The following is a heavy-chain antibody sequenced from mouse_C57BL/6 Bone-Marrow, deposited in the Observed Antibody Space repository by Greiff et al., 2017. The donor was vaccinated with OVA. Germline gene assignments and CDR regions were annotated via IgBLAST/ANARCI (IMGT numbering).Heavy chain of an antibody. CDR3: ARKYYYGNYEGDY. CDR2: IDPANGNT. Sequence: EVQLQQSVAELVRPGASVKLSCTASGFNIKNTYMHWVKQRPEQGLEWIGRIDPANGNTKYAPKFQGKATITADTSSNTAYMQLSSLTSEDSAVYFCARKYYYGNYEGDYWGQGTTLTVSS. J-gene: IGHJ2*01. D-gene: IGHD2-1*01. CDR1: GFNIKNTY. V-gene: IGHV14-3*01.